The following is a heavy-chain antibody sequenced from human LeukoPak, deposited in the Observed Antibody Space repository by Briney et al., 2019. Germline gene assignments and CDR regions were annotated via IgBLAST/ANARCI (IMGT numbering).Heavy chain of an antibody. V-gene: IGHV4-61*02. CDR3: ARRVGLVRGVPD. CDR1: GDSICSGDYY. J-gene: IGHJ4*02. CDR2: ISSSGST. D-gene: IGHD3-10*01. Sequence: SETLSLTCTVSGDSICSGDYYWSWSRQPAGKGLEWIGRISSSGSTNYNPSLKSRVTISVDTSKNQFSLKLSSVTAADTAVYYCARRVGLVRGVPDWGQGTLVTVSS.